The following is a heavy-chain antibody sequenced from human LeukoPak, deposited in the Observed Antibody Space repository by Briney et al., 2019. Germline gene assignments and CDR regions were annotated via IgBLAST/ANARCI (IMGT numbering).Heavy chain of an antibody. V-gene: IGHV1-69*13. J-gene: IGHJ6*02. CDR1: GGTFSSYV. CDR2: LIPIFGTA. Sequence: SVKVSCKASGGTFSSYVISWVRQAPGQGLEWMGGLIPIFGTANYAQKFQGRVTITADESTNTAYMELSSLRSEDTAVYYCARYRPTVVTDYYYYGMDVWGQGTTVTVSS. CDR3: ARYRPTVVTDYYYYGMDV. D-gene: IGHD4-23*01.